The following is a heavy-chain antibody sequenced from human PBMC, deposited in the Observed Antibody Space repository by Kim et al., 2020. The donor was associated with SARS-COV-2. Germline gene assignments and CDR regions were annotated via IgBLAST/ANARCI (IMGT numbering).Heavy chain of an antibody. Sequence: ASVKVSCKASGYTFTSYYMHWVRQAPGQGLEWMGIINPSGGSTSYAQKFQGRVTMTRDTSTSTVYMELSSLRSEDTAVYYCAREVHYYGSGSYYRGGRFFDYWGQGTLVTVSS. CDR3: AREVHYYGSGSYYRGGRFFDY. CDR2: INPSGGST. J-gene: IGHJ4*02. V-gene: IGHV1-46*01. D-gene: IGHD3-10*01. CDR1: GYTFTSYY.